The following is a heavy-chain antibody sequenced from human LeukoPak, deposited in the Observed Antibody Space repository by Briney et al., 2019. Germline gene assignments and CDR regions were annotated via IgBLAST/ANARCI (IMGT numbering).Heavy chain of an antibody. J-gene: IGHJ4*02. V-gene: IGHV3-21*01. D-gene: IGHD1-26*01. CDR2: ISSSSSYI. Sequence: PGGSLRLSCAASGFTFSSYSMNWVRQAPGKGLEWVSSISSSSSYIYYADSVKGRFTISRDNAKNSLYLQMNSLRAEDTAVYYCASLTGRVGPNGYWGQGTLVTVSS. CDR3: ASLTGRVGPNGY. CDR1: GFTFSSYS.